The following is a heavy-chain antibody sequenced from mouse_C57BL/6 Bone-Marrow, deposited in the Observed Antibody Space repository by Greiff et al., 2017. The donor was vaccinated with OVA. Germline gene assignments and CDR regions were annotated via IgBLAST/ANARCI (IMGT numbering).Heavy chain of an antibody. D-gene: IGHD2-4*01. CDR1: GYTFTSYW. Sequence: QVQLQQPGAELVRPGTSVKLSCKASGYTFTSYWMHWVKQRPGQGLEWIGVIDPSDSYTNYNQKFKGKATLTVDTSSSTAYMQLSSLTSEDSAVYYCARGGWGLRNYWGKGTTLTVSS. V-gene: IGHV1-59*01. CDR2: IDPSDSYT. J-gene: IGHJ2*01. CDR3: ARGGWGLRNY.